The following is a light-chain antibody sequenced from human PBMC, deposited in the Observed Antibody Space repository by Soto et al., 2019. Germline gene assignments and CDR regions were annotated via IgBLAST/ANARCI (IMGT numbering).Light chain of an antibody. CDR1: SSDVGGYNY. J-gene: IGLJ2*01. CDR2: DVS. CDR3: CSYAGTYTGV. Sequence: QSALTQPRSVSGSPGQSVTISCTGTSSDVGGYNYVSWYQQHPGKAPKLMIYDVSERPSGVPDRFSGSKSGNTASLTISGLQAEDEADYYCCSYAGTYTGVFGGGPKVTVL. V-gene: IGLV2-11*01.